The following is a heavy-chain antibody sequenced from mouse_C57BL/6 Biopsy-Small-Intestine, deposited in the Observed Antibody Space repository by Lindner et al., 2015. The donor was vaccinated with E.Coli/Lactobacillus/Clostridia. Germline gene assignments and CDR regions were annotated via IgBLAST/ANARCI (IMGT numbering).Heavy chain of an antibody. CDR3: ARYGYDDY. CDR1: GYTFTIYD. D-gene: IGHD2-2*01. V-gene: IGHV1-85*01. Sequence: VQLQESGPEVVTPGASVKLSCKASGYTFTIYDVNWVKQRPGQGLEWIGWIYPRDGSIKYNEKFKGKATLTADKSSSTAYMQLSSLTSEDSAVYFCARYGYDDYWGQGTTLTVSS. J-gene: IGHJ2*01. CDR2: IYPRDGSI.